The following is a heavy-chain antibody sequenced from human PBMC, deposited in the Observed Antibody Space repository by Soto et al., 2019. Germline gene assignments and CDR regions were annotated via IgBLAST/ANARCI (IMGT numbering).Heavy chain of an antibody. CDR3: ARESSSFSSFDS. D-gene: IGHD6-6*01. Sequence: SETLSLTCSVSVASITGYYWSWIRQPAGMGLEWIGRIHTGGSPVYSPSLKSRVTMSVDTSKNHFSLTLTSVTAADTAVYFCARESSSFSSFDSWGQGTLVT. V-gene: IGHV4-4*07. CDR1: VASITGYY. J-gene: IGHJ4*02. CDR2: IHTGGSP.